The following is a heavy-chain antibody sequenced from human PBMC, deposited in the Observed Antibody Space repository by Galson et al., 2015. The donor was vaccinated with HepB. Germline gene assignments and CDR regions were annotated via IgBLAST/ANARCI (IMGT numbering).Heavy chain of an antibody. D-gene: IGHD5-12*01. CDR2: ITGSGGNI. J-gene: IGHJ6*02. V-gene: IGHV3-23*01. CDR1: GFTFSSYA. CDR3: AKDGYIVATQIYGMDV. Sequence: SLRLSCAASGFTFSSYAMSWVRQAPGKGLEWVSGITGSGGNIYYADSVKGRFTISRGNSKTTLYLQMNSLRAEDTAVYYCAKDGYIVATQIYGMDVWGQGTTVTVSS.